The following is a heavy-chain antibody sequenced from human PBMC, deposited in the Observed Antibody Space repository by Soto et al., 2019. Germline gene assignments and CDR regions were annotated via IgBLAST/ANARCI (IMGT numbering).Heavy chain of an antibody. CDR2: IYYSGST. V-gene: IGHV4-39*01. D-gene: IGHD5-12*01. Sequence: TLSLACAYSIGTITSSRYYWGRIRQPPGKGLEWIGSIYYSGSTYYNPSLKSRVTISVDTSKNQFSLKLSSVTAADTAVYYCARLFGYGYNPIDYWGQGTLVTVSS. J-gene: IGHJ4*02. CDR1: IGTITSSRYY. CDR3: ARLFGYGYNPIDY.